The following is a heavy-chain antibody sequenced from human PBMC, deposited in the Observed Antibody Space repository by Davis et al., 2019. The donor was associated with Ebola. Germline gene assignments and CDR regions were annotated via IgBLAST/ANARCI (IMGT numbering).Heavy chain of an antibody. J-gene: IGHJ6*02. CDR1: GGMFSSYA. D-gene: IGHD3-9*01. CDR3: ARDHYDILTGYLTPYYYYGMDV. CDR2: IISIFGIP. Sequence: SVKVSCKASGGMFSSYAFSWVRQAPGQGLEWMGGIISIFGIPNYAQKFQGRVTITADESTSTAYMELSSLRSEDTAVYYCARDHYDILTGYLTPYYYYGMDVWGQGTTVTVSS. V-gene: IGHV1-69*13.